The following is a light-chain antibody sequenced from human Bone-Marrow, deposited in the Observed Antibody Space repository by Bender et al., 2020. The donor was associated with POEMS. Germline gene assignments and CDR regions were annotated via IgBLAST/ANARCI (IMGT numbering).Light chain of an antibody. V-gene: IGLV6-57*01. CDR2: DGD. Sequence: NFVLTQPHSVSESPGMTVTISCTRNSGTIASNSIQWYQHRPGSSPPIVFFDGDQRPSGVADRFSGSVDSSVNAASLTISGLEVEEEADYYCQSYDSKSHYVFGSGTRVTVL. J-gene: IGLJ1*01. CDR1: SGTIASNS. CDR3: QSYDSKSHYV.